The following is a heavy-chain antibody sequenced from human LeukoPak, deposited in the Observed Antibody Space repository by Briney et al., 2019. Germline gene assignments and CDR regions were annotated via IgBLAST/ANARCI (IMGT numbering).Heavy chain of an antibody. CDR3: ARDPTTVTSLPYYFDD. CDR1: GGSFIGYH. D-gene: IGHD4-17*01. CDR2: INHSGAT. Sequence: SGTLSLTCAVSGGSFIGYHWNWIRQLPGKGLEWIGEINHSGATNYNPSLKSRVTISVETSKNQFSLKLRSMTAADTAVYYCARDPTTVTSLPYYFDDWGQGTLVTVSS. J-gene: IGHJ4*02. V-gene: IGHV4-34*01.